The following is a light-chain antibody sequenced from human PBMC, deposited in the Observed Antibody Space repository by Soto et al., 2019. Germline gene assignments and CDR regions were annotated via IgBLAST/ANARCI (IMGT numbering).Light chain of an antibody. CDR2: DVS. Sequence: QSALAQPASMSGSPGQSITISCTGNSSDVGGSIYVSWYQQHPGNAPRLMIYDVSNRASWVSNRFSGSKSGNTASLTISGLQAEDEADYHCSIYTTTNTVVFGGGTKVTVL. CDR1: SSDVGGSIY. CDR3: SIYTTTNTVV. V-gene: IGLV2-14*01. J-gene: IGLJ2*01.